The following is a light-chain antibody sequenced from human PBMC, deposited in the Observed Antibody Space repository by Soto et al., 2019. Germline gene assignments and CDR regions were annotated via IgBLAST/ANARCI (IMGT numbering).Light chain of an antibody. J-gene: IGKJ4*01. CDR1: QSVSSLY. Sequence: EIVLTQSPATLSLSPGERATLSCGASQSVSSLYLAWYQQKPGLAPRLLMYYVSKRFTGTADRVTGSGSGTDFALTTTRREPEDSGVCDCQQFGTSLTSGGGTKVEI. CDR3: QQFGTSLT. CDR2: YVS. V-gene: IGKV3D-20*01.